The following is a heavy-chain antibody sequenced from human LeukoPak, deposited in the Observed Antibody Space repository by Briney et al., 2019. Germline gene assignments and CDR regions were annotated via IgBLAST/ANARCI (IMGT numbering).Heavy chain of an antibody. Sequence: GRSLRLSCTVSEVTFRTYGIHWVRQAPGKGLEWVAVVSYDGSDQYYADSVKGRFTLSRDTSKNTLYLQMTHLTSDDTGVYYCARGGGYCSGSPCPIFSRYFYYMEHWGKGTTVTVSS. V-gene: IGHV3-30*01. CDR3: ARGGGYCSGSPCPIFSRYFYYMEH. D-gene: IGHD2-15*01. CDR1: EVTFRTYG. J-gene: IGHJ6*03. CDR2: VSYDGSDQ.